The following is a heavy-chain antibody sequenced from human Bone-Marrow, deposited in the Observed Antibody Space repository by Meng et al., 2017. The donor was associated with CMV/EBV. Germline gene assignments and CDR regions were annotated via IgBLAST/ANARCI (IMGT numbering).Heavy chain of an antibody. Sequence: GGSLRLSCAASGFTFSSYWMHWVRQAPGKGLVWVSRINSDGSSTSYADSVKGRFTISRDNAKNTLFLQMNSLRAEDTAVYYCARDRGANDFWSGLGFDYYYGMDVWGQGNTVTCFS. CDR1: GFTFSSYW. J-gene: IGHJ6*01. CDR2: INSDGSST. V-gene: IGHV3-74*01. D-gene: IGHD3-3*01. CDR3: ARDRGANDFWSGLGFDYYYGMDV.